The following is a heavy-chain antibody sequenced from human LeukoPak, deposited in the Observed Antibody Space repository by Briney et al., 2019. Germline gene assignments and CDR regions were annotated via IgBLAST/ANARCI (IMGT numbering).Heavy chain of an antibody. Sequence: GGSLRLFCAASGFTFSNYGMNWVRQAPGKGLEWVSYISSGGSDIYYADSVKGRFTISRDSAKRSVFLQMNSLTAEDSALYYCASGYDFSSGSKRGFDYWGQRTLVTVSS. J-gene: IGHJ4*02. D-gene: IGHD3-3*01. CDR1: GFTFSNYG. V-gene: IGHV3-21*05. CDR2: ISSGGSDI. CDR3: ASGYDFSSGSKRGFDY.